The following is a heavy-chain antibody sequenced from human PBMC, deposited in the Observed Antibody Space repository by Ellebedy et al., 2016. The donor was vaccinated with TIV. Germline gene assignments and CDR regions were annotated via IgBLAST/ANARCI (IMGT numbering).Heavy chain of an antibody. CDR2: IIPILGIA. CDR3: ARFKVGATTLDY. D-gene: IGHD1-26*01. CDR1: GGTFSSYA. V-gene: IGHV1-69*04. J-gene: IGHJ4*02. Sequence: AASVKVSCKASGGTFSSYAISWVRQAPGQGLEWMGRIIPILGIANYAQKFQGRVTITADKSTSTAYMELSSLRSEDTAVYYCARFKVGATTLDYWGQGTLVTVSS.